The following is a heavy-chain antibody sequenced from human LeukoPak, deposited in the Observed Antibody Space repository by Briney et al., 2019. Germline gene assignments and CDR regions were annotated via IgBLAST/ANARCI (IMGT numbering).Heavy chain of an antibody. V-gene: IGHV1-69*05. CDR1: GGTFSSYA. J-gene: IGHJ5*02. D-gene: IGHD3-3*01. Sequence: SVKVSCKASGGTFSSYAISWVRQAPGQGLEWMGGIIPIFGTANYAQKFQGRVTITTDESTSTAYMELSSLRSEDTAVYYCARVYDFWSGYHRNPHGLPNWFDPWGQGTLVTVSS. CDR2: IIPIFGTA. CDR3: ARVYDFWSGYHRNPHGLPNWFDP.